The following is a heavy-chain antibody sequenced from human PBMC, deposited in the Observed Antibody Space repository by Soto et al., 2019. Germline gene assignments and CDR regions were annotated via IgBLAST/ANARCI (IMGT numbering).Heavy chain of an antibody. J-gene: IGHJ4*02. Sequence: SETLSLTCTVSGGSISSSSYYWGWIRQPPGKGLEWIGSIYYSGSTYYNPSLKSRVTISVDTSKNQFSLKLRSVTAADTAVYYCARPPPRYCSGGSCSDYWGQGTLVTVSS. V-gene: IGHV4-39*01. CDR1: GGSISSSSYY. D-gene: IGHD2-15*01. CDR2: IYYSGST. CDR3: ARPPPRYCSGGSCSDY.